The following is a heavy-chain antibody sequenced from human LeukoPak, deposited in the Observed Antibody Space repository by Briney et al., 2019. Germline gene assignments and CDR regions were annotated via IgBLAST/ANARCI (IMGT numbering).Heavy chain of an antibody. CDR1: GFTFSSYA. D-gene: IGHD1-1*01. CDR3: ARNPPGGYYMDV. J-gene: IGHJ6*03. Sequence: PGGSLRLSCAASGFTFSSYAMHWVRQAPGKGLEWVAVISYDGSNKYYADSVKGRFTISRDNSKNTLYLQMNSLRAEDTAVYYCARNPPGGYYMDVWGKGTTVTVSS. CDR2: ISYDGSNK. V-gene: IGHV3-30*04.